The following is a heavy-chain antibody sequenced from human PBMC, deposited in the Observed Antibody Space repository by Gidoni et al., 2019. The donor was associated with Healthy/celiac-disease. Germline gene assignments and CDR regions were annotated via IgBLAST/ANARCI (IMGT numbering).Heavy chain of an antibody. D-gene: IGHD3-3*01. J-gene: IGHJ6*03. V-gene: IGHV4-61*02. CDR2: IYTSGST. CDR1: GGSISSGSYY. CDR3: AREEWPTGYYMDV. Sequence: QVQLQESGPGLVKPSQTLSLTCPVSGGSISSGSYYWSWIRQPAGKGLEWIGRIYTSGSTNYNPSLKSRVTISVDTSKNQFSLKLSSVTAADTAVYYCAREEWPTGYYMDVWGKGTTVTVSS.